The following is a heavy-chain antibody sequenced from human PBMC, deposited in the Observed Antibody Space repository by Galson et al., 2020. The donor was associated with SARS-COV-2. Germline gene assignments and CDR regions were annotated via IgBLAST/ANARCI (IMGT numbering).Heavy chain of an antibody. CDR2: FDPEDGET. J-gene: IGHJ5*02. V-gene: IGHV1-24*01. CDR1: GYTLTELS. CDR3: ATTTPVDQTNCFDP. Sequence: ASVKVSCKVSGYTLTELSMHWVRQAPGKGLEWMGGFDPEDGETIYAQKFQGRVTMTEDTSTDTAYMELSSLRSEDTAVYYCATTTPVDQTNCFDPWGQGTLVTVSA.